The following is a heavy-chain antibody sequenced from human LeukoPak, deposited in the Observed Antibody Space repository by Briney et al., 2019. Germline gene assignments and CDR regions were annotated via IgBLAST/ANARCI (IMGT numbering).Heavy chain of an antibody. D-gene: IGHD1-26*01. V-gene: IGHV4-34*01. Sequence: SETLSLTCAVYGGSFSSYYWSWIRQPPGKGLEWIGEINHSGSTNYNPSLKSRVTISVDTSKNQFSLKLSSVTAADTAVYYCARAGRQYPWGFYMDVWGKGTTVTVSS. CDR1: GGSFSSYY. CDR3: ARAGRQYPWGFYMDV. CDR2: INHSGST. J-gene: IGHJ6*03.